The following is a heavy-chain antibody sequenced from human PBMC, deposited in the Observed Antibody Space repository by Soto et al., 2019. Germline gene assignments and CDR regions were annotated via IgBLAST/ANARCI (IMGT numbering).Heavy chain of an antibody. J-gene: IGHJ4*02. V-gene: IGHV3-74*01. D-gene: IGHD3-3*02. CDR2: INSDGSTT. Sequence: GGSLRLSCAASGFIFSDYWMHWVRRAPGKGLVWVARINSDGSTTSYADSVKDRFTISRDNAKNTLYLQMNSLRAEDTAVYLCERVRVHGWHFALWGQGPPFPVSS. CDR1: GFIFSDYW. CDR3: ERVRVHGWHFAL.